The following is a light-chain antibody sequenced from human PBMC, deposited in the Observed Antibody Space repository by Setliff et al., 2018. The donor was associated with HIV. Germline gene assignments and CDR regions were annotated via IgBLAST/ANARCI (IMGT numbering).Light chain of an antibody. Sequence: QSALTQPASVSGSPGQSITISCTGTSSAVGSYNLVSWYQQHPGKAPKVMIYEVTKRPSGVSNRFSGSKSGNAASLTISGLQAEDEADYYCCSYAGSSTFPYVFGTGTKVTVL. CDR2: EVT. J-gene: IGLJ1*01. V-gene: IGLV2-23*02. CDR1: SSAVGSYNL. CDR3: CSYAGSSTFPYV.